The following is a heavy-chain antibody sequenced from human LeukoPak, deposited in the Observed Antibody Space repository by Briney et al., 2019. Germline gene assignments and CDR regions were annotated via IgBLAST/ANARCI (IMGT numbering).Heavy chain of an antibody. CDR2: IYHSGST. V-gene: IGHV4-38-2*01. CDR1: GYSISSGYY. D-gene: IGHD2-2*01. Sequence: PSETLSLTCAVSGYSISSGYYWGWIRQPPGKGLEWIGSIYHSGSTYYNPSLKSRVTISVDTSKNQFSLKLSSVTAADTAVYYCARQDQYQLLSYYYMDVWGKGTTVTVSS. J-gene: IGHJ6*03. CDR3: ARQDQYQLLSYYYMDV.